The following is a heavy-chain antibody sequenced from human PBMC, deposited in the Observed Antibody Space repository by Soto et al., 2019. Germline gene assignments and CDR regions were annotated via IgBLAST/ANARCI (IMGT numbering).Heavy chain of an antibody. CDR3: AREGKFIWFGGGGYYYYYMDV. D-gene: IGHD3-10*01. CDR2: INAGNGNT. CDR1: GYTFTSYA. V-gene: IGHV1-3*01. Sequence: ASVKVSCKASGYTFTSYAMHWVRQAPGQRLEWMGWINAGNGNTKYSQKFQGRVTITRDTSASTAYMELSSLRSEETAVYYCAREGKFIWFGGGGYYYYYMDVWRKGTTVTGLL. J-gene: IGHJ6*03.